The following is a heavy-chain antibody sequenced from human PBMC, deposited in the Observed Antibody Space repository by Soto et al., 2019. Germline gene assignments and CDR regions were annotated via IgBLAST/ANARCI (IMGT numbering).Heavy chain of an antibody. CDR3: AKDPRGIVGAGAWLDS. J-gene: IGHJ4*02. Sequence: GGSLRLSCAASGFSFSSYAIHWVRQAPGKGLEWVAVISYDGSDMYYGDSVKGRFTISRDNSNNTLYLQMNSLRPDDTALYYCAKDPRGIVGAGAWLDSWGQGTLVTVSS. CDR2: ISYDGSDM. D-gene: IGHD1-26*01. V-gene: IGHV3-30*18. CDR1: GFSFSSYA.